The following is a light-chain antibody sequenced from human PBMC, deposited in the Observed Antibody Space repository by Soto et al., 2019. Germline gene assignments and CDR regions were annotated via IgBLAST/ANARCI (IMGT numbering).Light chain of an antibody. V-gene: IGLV1-44*01. Sequence: QSVLTQPPSASETPGQRVTISCSGSSSNLGTHTVNWYQQVPGTAPKLLIYSTNQWPSGVPDRISGSKSGTSASLAISGLQSDDEADYYCAAWDDSLNGPVFGGGTKLTVL. CDR1: SSNLGTHT. J-gene: IGLJ2*01. CDR3: AAWDDSLNGPV. CDR2: STN.